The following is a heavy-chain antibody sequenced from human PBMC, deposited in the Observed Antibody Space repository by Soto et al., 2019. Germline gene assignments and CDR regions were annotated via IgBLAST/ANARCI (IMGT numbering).Heavy chain of an antibody. CDR2: IYYSGST. J-gene: IGHJ4*02. CDR3: AREPYWPNGVWSNAGVFDS. D-gene: IGHD2-8*01. Sequence: QVQLQESGPGLVKPSQTLSLTCTVSGGSISSGDYYWSWIRQDPTKGLEWIGYIYYSGSTYYNPSLSGRMTVSVAPATNQCSLKLSCGTAGDTAVYYCAREPYWPNGVWSNAGVFDSWGQGTQVTVSP. V-gene: IGHV4-31*03. CDR1: GGSISSGDYY.